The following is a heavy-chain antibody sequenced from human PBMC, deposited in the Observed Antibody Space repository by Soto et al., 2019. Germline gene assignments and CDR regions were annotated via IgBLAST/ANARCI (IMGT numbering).Heavy chain of an antibody. CDR3: AKGLTYYYDSSGYFTAFDI. D-gene: IGHD3-22*01. CDR2: ISYDGSNK. CDR1: GFTFSSYG. J-gene: IGHJ3*02. V-gene: IGHV3-30*18. Sequence: GGSLRLSCAASGFTFSSYGMHWVRQAPGKGLEWVAVISYDGSNKYYADSVKGRFTISRDNSKNTLYLQMNSLRAEDTAVYYCAKGLTYYYDSSGYFTAFDIWGQGTMVTVSS.